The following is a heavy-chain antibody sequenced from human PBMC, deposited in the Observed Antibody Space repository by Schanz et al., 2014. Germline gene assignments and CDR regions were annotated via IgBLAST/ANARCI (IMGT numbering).Heavy chain of an antibody. CDR3: ARESVSRTRLFDP. Sequence: EVQVVESGGGLVQPGGSLRLSCAASGFSFVDAWMSWVRQAPGRGLEWVATIKKDGSEKYNVDAVKGRFTISRDNAENSVYLEMKSLRAEDTAVYYCARESVSRTRLFDPWGQGTLVTVSS. D-gene: IGHD3-3*01. CDR2: IKKDGSEK. J-gene: IGHJ5*02. CDR1: GFSFVDAW. V-gene: IGHV3-7*01.